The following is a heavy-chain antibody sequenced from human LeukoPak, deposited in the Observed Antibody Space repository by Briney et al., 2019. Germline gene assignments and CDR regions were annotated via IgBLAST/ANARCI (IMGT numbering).Heavy chain of an antibody. V-gene: IGHV3-15*01. CDR2: IKSKTDGGTT. J-gene: IGHJ3*02. CDR3: TTVIDPNFDWLVAFDI. Sequence: GGSLRLSCAASGFTFSNAWMSWVRQAPGKGLEWVGRIKSKTDGGTTDYAAPVKGRFTISRDDSKNTLYLQMNSLKTEDTAVYYCTTVIDPNFDWLVAFDIWGQGTMVTVSS. D-gene: IGHD3-9*01. CDR1: GFTFSNAW.